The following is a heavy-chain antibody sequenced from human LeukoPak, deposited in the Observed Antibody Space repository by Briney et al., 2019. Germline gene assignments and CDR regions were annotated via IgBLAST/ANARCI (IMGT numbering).Heavy chain of an antibody. Sequence: SQTLSLTCAISGDSVSSNSAAWNWIRQSPSRGLEWLGRTYYRSKWYNDYAVSVKSRITINPDTSKNQFSLQLNSVTPEDTAVYYCARGEYSSSWYAGAFDIWGQGTMVTVSS. D-gene: IGHD6-13*01. CDR2: TYYRSKWYN. CDR1: GDSVSSNSAA. CDR3: ARGEYSSSWYAGAFDI. J-gene: IGHJ3*02. V-gene: IGHV6-1*01.